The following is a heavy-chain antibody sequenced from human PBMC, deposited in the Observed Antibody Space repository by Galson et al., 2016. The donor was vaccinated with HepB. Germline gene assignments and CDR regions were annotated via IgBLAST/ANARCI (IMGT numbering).Heavy chain of an antibody. J-gene: IGHJ5*02. CDR2: IDWDDKK. CDR3: ARTRNWHDSRIYSGREFWFDP. D-gene: IGHD3-22*01. V-gene: IGHV2-70*01. CDR1: GFSLTTSGMC. Sequence: PALVKPTQTLTLTCTFSGFSLTTSGMCVSWIRQLPGKALEWLAFIDWDDKKYYSASLETRLTISKDTSKNQVVLTMTNMDPVDTATYFCARTRNWHDSRIYSGREFWFDPWGQGTLVTVSS.